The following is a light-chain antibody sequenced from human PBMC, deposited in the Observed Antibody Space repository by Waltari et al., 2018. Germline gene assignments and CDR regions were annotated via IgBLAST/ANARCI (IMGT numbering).Light chain of an antibody. Sequence: DIVMTQSPDSLAVSLGERATINCKSSQSVLYNSNNKNCLGWYQQKPGQPPKLLIYWASTRESGVPDRVSGSGSGTDFTLTISSLQAEDVAVYYCHQYSSSPPTFGGGTKVEIK. CDR3: HQYSSSPPT. V-gene: IGKV4-1*01. J-gene: IGKJ4*01. CDR2: WAS. CDR1: QSVLYNSNNKNC.